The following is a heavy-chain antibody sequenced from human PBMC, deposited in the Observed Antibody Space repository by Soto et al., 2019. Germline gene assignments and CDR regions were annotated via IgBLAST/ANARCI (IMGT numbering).Heavy chain of an antibody. Sequence: EVQLVESGGGLVQPGGSLKLSCAASGFTFSGAAMHWVRQASGKGLEWLGRMRSSASSYATAYAASVKGRFTISRDDSANSAYLQMDSLKTEDTAVYYCGRQASDVYNGSPRYYLDVWGKGTTVTVSS. CDR3: GRQASDVYNGSPRYYLDV. CDR2: MRSSASSYAT. D-gene: IGHD3-10*01. V-gene: IGHV3-73*01. CDR1: GFTFSGAA. J-gene: IGHJ6*03.